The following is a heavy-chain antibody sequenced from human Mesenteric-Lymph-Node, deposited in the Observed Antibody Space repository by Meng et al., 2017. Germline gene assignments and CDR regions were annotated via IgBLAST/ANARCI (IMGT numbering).Heavy chain of an antibody. D-gene: IGHD6-19*01. J-gene: IGHJ4*02. CDR1: GFTFSSYW. CDR2: ISSSSTI. Sequence: GESLKISCAASGFTFSSYWMHWVRQAPGKGLEWVSSISSSSTIYYADSVKGRFTISRDNAKNSLYLQMNSLRAEDTAVYYCASETIAVAGTIDYYWGQGTLVTVSS. V-gene: IGHV3-69-1*01. CDR3: ASETIAVAGTIDYY.